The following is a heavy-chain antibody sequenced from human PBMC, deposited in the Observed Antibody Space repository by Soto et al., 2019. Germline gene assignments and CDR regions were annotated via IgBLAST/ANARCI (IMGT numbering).Heavy chain of an antibody. CDR1: GYTFTSYD. D-gene: IGHD3-10*01. CDR3: ARATYSGSYSNTPYYYYYMDV. V-gene: IGHV1-8*01. Sequence: ASVKVSCKASGYTFTSYDINWVRQATGQGLEWMGWMNPNSGNTGYAQKFQGRVTMTRNTSISTAYMELSSLRSEDTAVYYCARATYSGSYSNTPYYYYYMDVWGKGTTVTVSS. CDR2: MNPNSGNT. J-gene: IGHJ6*03.